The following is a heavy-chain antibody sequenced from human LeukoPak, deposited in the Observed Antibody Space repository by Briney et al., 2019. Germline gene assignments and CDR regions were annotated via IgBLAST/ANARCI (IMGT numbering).Heavy chain of an antibody. D-gene: IGHD4-11*01. CDR2: VRYDGSNE. CDR3: AKDAQRGFDYSNSLEY. CDR1: GFVFSDYG. J-gene: IGHJ4*02. V-gene: IGHV3-30*02. Sequence: PGGSLRLSCAASGFVFSDYGMHWVRQAPGKGLEWVAFVRYDGSNEYYVDSVRGRFTISRDDSRKTVYLQMEGMTAEDTAIYYCAKDAQRGFDYSNSLEYWGQGALVTVAS.